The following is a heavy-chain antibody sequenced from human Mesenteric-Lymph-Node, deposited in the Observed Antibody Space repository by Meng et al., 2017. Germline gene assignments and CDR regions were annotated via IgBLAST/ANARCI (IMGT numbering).Heavy chain of an antibody. CDR2: TRNKVYSYTT. V-gene: IGHV3-72*01. CDR1: GFTFSDHY. Sequence: GESLKISCAASGFTFSDHYMDWVRQAPGKGLEWVGRTRNKVYSYTTEYAASVKGRFTISRDVSKNSLYLQMTSLKTEDTAVYYCARAYYYDSSGYYPGNYYYGMDVWGQGTTVTVSS. D-gene: IGHD3-22*01. CDR3: ARAYYYDSSGYYPGNYYYGMDV. J-gene: IGHJ6*02.